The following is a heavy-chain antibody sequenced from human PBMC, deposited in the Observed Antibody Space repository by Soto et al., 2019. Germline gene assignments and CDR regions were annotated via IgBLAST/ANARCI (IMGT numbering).Heavy chain of an antibody. D-gene: IGHD3-10*01. V-gene: IGHV3-30-3*01. CDR1: GFTFTSHA. CDR2: ISYDGTNK. CDR3: ARDPWGYYGSVSNHFIDN. Sequence: QVQLAYSGGGVVQPGRSLRLSCAASGFTFTSHAMHWVRQAPGKGLEWVAIISYDGTNKYYADSVKGRFTISRDNSKTTLYLQKISLRAEDTAVYYCARDPWGYYGSVSNHFIDNWGQGTLVTVSS. J-gene: IGHJ4*02.